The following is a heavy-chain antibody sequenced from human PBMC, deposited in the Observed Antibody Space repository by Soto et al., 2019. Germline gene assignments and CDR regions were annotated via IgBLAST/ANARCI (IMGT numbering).Heavy chain of an antibody. CDR1: GFTFSSYW. Sequence: GGSLRLSCAASGFTFSSYWMHWVRQAPGKGLVWVSRIDSDGSSTSYADSVKGRFTISRDNAKNTLYLQMNSLRAEDTAVYYCARDFRRRGQVFDYWGQGTLVTVSS. J-gene: IGHJ4*02. V-gene: IGHV3-74*01. CDR3: ARDFRRRGQVFDY. CDR2: IDSDGSST.